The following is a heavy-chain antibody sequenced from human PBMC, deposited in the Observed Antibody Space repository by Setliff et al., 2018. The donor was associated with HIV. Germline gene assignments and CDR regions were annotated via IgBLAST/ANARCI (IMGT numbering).Heavy chain of an antibody. D-gene: IGHD1-26*01. V-gene: IGHV1-24*01. CDR3: ATDLSGSYWYYFDY. J-gene: IGHJ4*02. CDR2: FDPEDGET. Sequence: ASVKVSCKVSGYTLTDLSMHWVRQAPGKGLEWMGGFDPEDGETIYAQKFQGRVTMTEDTSTDTAYMELSSLRSEDTAVYYCATDLSGSYWYYFDYWGQGTLVTVSS. CDR1: GYTLTDLS.